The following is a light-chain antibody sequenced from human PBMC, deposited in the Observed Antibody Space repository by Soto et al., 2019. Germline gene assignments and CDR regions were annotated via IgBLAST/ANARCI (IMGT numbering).Light chain of an antibody. CDR2: GAS. V-gene: IGKV3D-15*01. CDR3: HQYGRSLIT. CDR1: QGISSK. Sequence: EIVMTQSPATLSVSPGEGSTLAFRASQGISSKLAWFQQKPGQAPRLLIYGASTRATGIPARFSGSGSGTDFTLTISRLEPEDFAVYYCHQYGRSLITFGQGTRLEIK. J-gene: IGKJ5*01.